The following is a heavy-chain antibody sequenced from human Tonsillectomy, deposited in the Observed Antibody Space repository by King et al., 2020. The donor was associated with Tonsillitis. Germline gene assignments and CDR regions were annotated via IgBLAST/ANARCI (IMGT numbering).Heavy chain of an antibody. CDR2: ISDNGGST. J-gene: IGHJ2*01. V-gene: IGHV3-23*04. CDR3: AKPPRYSSGWSDWYFDL. D-gene: IGHD6-19*01. CDR1: GFTFSSYA. Sequence: VQLVESGGDLVQPGGSLRLSCAASGFTFSSYAMNWVRQAPGKGLEWVSSISDNGGSTYYADSVKGRFTISRDNSKNTLYMQMNSLRAEDTAVYYCAKPPRYSSGWSDWYFDLWGRGTLVTVSS.